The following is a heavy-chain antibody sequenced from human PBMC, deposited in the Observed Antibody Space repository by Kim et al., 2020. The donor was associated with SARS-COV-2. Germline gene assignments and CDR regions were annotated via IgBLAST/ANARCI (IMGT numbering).Heavy chain of an antibody. CDR3: ATADGVMITFGGVIGGPLNY. J-gene: IGHJ4*02. D-gene: IGHD3-16*02. CDR1: GFTFDDYA. Sequence: GGSLRLSCAASGFTFDDYAMHWVRQAPGKGLEWVSGISWNSGSIGYADSVKGRFTISRDNAKNSLYLQMNSLRAEDTALYYCATADGVMITFGGVIGGPLNYWGQGTLVTVSS. V-gene: IGHV3-9*01. CDR2: ISWNSGSI.